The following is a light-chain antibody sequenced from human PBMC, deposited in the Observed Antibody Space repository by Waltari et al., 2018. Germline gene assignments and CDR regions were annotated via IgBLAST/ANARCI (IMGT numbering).Light chain of an antibody. CDR3: QQLNNNPLT. V-gene: IGKV1-9*01. Sequence: DIQLTQSPSFLSASVGDRVTITCRASQGISSYLVWFQQKPGKAPKLLIYAASTLQSGVPSRFSGSGSGTEFTLTISSLQPEDFATYFCQQLNNNPLTFGGGTKVEIK. CDR1: QGISSY. J-gene: IGKJ4*01. CDR2: AAS.